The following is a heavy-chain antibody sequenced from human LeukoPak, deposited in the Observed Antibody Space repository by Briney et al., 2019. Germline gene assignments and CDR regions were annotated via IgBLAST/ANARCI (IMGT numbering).Heavy chain of an antibody. CDR3: ARESQQLVRASSYYYYYYMDV. J-gene: IGHJ6*03. D-gene: IGHD6-13*01. CDR2: ISSSSSYI. Sequence: GSLRLSCAASGFTFSSYSMNWVRQAPGKGLEWVSSISSSSSYIYYADSVKGRFAISRDNAKNSLYLQMNSLRAEDTAVYYCARESQQLVRASSYYYYYYMDVWGKGTTVTVSS. V-gene: IGHV3-21*01. CDR1: GFTFSSYS.